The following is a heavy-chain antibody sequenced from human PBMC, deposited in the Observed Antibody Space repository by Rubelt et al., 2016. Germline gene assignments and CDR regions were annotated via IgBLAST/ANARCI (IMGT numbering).Heavy chain of an antibody. J-gene: IGHJ5*02. CDR2: INHSGST. D-gene: IGHD1-26*01. Sequence: QVQLQQWGAGLLKPSETLSLTCAVYGGSFSGYYWSWIRQPPGKGLEWIGEINHSGSTNYNPSLKSRVTRSVDTSKNQFSLKLSSVTAADTAVYYCARGRSYFPWGQGTLVTVSS. V-gene: IGHV4-34*01. CDR1: GGSFSGYY. CDR3: ARGRSYFP.